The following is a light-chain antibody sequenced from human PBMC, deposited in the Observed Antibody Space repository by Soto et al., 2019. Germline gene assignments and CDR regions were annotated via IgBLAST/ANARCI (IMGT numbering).Light chain of an antibody. V-gene: IGLV1-40*01. J-gene: IGLJ1*01. Sequence: QSVLTQPPSVAGAPGQRVTISCTGSSSNIGAGYDVHWYQQLPGTAPKLLIYGNSNRPSGVPDRFSGSKSGTSATLAITGLHAENEADYSCQSYASSLSGYVFGTGTKLTVL. CDR2: GNS. CDR1: SSNIGAGYD. CDR3: QSYASSLSGYV.